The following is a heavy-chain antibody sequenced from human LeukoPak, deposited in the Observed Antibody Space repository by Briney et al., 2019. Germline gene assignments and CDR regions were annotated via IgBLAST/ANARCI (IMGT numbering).Heavy chain of an antibody. D-gene: IGHD3-22*01. CDR2: ISVYIGNT. CDR3: ARGRVTYYYESSGYYYFDY. V-gene: IGHV1-18*01. CDR1: GDTFTSYG. J-gene: IGHJ4*02. Sequence: ASVKVSCKASGDTFTSYGISWVPQAPGRGLEWMVWISVYIGNTNYTQKLQGRVTMTTDTSTSTAYMELRSLRSDDTAVYYCARGRVTYYYESSGYYYFDYWGEGPLVTVPS.